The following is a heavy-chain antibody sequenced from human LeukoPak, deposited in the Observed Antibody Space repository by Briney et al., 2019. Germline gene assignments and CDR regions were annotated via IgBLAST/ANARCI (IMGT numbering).Heavy chain of an antibody. J-gene: IGHJ4*02. Sequence: ASVKVSCKASGGTFSSYTISWVRQAPGQGLEWMGRIIPILGIANYAQKFQGRVTITADKSTSTAYMELSSLRSEDTAVYYCARYGNYGGNTTPVPFDHWGQGTLVTVSS. CDR2: IIPILGIA. CDR1: GGTFSSYT. D-gene: IGHD4-23*01. V-gene: IGHV1-69*02. CDR3: ARYGNYGGNTTPVPFDH.